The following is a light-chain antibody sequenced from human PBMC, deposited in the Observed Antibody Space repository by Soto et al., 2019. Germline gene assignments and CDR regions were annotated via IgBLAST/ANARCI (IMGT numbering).Light chain of an antibody. V-gene: IGLV2-14*03. CDR2: DVS. Sequence: QSVLTQPASVSGSPGQSITVSCTGTSSDVGGSDHVNWYQQHPGKAPKLMIFDVSNRPSGVSTRFSGSKSGNAASLTISGLQAEDEADYYCSSYTSTRTYVFGTGTKLTVL. J-gene: IGLJ1*01. CDR1: SSDVGGSDH. CDR3: SSYTSTRTYV.